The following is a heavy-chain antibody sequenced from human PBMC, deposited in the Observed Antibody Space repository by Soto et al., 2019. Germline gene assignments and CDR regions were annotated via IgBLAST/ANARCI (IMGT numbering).Heavy chain of an antibody. Sequence: GGSLRLSCAASGFTFSSYAMHWVRQAPGKGLEWVAFISHDGDNTYYAESVKGRFSISRDRSNNTLDLQMNSLRTEDTAVFYCACPRYEDAGGRYSDDHAADDWGLGTMVTVSS. J-gene: IGHJ4*02. D-gene: IGHD3-16*02. CDR2: ISHDGDNT. CDR1: GFTFSSYA. CDR3: ACPRYEDAGGRYSDDHAADD. V-gene: IGHV3-30-3*01.